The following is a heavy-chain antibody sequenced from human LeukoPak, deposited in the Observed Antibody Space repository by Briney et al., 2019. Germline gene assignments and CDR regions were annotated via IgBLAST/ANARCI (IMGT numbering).Heavy chain of an antibody. CDR1: GFTVSSNY. CDR3: ARDLLAGWGAFDI. J-gene: IGHJ3*02. Sequence: PGGSLRLSCAASGFTVSSNYMSWVRQAPGKGLEWVSVIYSGGSTYYADSVKGRFTISRDNSKNTLYLQMNSLRAEDTAVYYRARDLLAGWGAFDIWGQGTMVTVSS. V-gene: IGHV3-53*01. CDR2: IYSGGST. D-gene: IGHD6-19*01.